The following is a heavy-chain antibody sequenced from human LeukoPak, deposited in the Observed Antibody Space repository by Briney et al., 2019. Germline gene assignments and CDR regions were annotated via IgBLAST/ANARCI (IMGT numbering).Heavy chain of an antibody. J-gene: IGHJ4*02. V-gene: IGHV4-38-2*02. Sequence: SETLSLTCTVSGYSISSCYYWGWSRQPPGKVLEWSGSNYHSGSTYYNPSLKSRVTISVDTSKNQFSLKLSSVTAADTAVYYCASFRNYYGSGSYYRRPYFDYWGQGTLVTVSS. CDR3: ASFRNYYGSGSYYRRPYFDY. D-gene: IGHD3-10*01. CDR1: GYSISSCYY. CDR2: NYHSGST.